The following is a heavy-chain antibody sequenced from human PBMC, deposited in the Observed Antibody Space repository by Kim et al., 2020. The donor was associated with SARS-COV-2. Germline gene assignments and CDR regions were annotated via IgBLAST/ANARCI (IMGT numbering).Heavy chain of an antibody. D-gene: IGHD6-13*01. CDR1: GFTFSSYG. CDR3: ARDLLAAVTRTPFDY. V-gene: IGHV3-33*01. J-gene: IGHJ4*01. Sequence: GGSLRLSCAASGFTFSSYGMHWVRQAPGKGLEWVAVIWYDGSNKYYADSVKGRFTISRDNSKNTLYLQMNSLRAEDTAVYYCARDLLAAVTRTPFDYWGQGTLVTVSS. CDR2: IWYDGSNK.